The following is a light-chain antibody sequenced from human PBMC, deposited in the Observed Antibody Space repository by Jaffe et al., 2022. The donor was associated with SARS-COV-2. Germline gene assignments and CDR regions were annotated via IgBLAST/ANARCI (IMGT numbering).Light chain of an antibody. CDR1: SSNIGNNY. J-gene: IGLJ3*02. CDR3: GTWDSSLSVGV. V-gene: IGLV1-51*01. Sequence: QSVLTQPPSVSAAPGQKVTISCSGSSSNIGNNYIYWYQQLPGTAPKLLIYDNNKRPSGIPDRFSGSKSGTSATLGITGLQTGDEADYYCGTWDSSLSVGVFGGGTKLTVL. CDR2: DNN.